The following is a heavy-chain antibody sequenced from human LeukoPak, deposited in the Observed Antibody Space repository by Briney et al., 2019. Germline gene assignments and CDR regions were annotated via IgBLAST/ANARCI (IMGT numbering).Heavy chain of an antibody. Sequence: SETLSLTCTVSGGSISSSSYYWGWIRQPPGKGLEWIGSIYYSGSTYYNPSLKSRVTISVDTSKNQFSLKLSSVTAADTAVCYCARLVIRSSWFDYWGQGTLVTVSS. CDR3: ARLVIRSSWFDY. D-gene: IGHD6-13*01. V-gene: IGHV4-39*01. J-gene: IGHJ4*02. CDR2: IYYSGST. CDR1: GGSISSSSYY.